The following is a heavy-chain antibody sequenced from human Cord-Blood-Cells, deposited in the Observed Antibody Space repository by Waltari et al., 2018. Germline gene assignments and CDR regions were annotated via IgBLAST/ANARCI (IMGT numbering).Heavy chain of an antibody. CDR1: GFTFSSSA. D-gene: IGHD3-10*01. CDR2: ISYDGSNK. V-gene: IGHV3-30*04. J-gene: IGHJ4*02. CDR3: ARGGDYGSGSYSNFDY. Sequence: QVQLVASGGGVVQPGRSLRLSCAASGFTFSSSAIVWGRQAPGKGLEWVAVISYDGSNKYYADSVKGRFTISRDNSKNTLYLQMNSLRAEDTAVYYCARGGDYGSGSYSNFDYWGQGTLVTVSS.